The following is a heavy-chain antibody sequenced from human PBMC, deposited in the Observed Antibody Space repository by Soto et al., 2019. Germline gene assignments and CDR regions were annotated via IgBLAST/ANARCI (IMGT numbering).Heavy chain of an antibody. Sequence: SATLSLTCTVSGSSISSGGYYWSWIRRHPGQGLEWIGDIYYSASNYYNPSLKSRVTISVDTSKNQFSLKLSSVTAADRAVYYCARERQRENRGFDPWGQGTLVTVSA. CDR3: ARERQRENRGFDP. CDR1: GSSISSGGYY. V-gene: IGHV4-31*03. J-gene: IGHJ5*02. CDR2: IYYSASN. D-gene: IGHD1-1*01.